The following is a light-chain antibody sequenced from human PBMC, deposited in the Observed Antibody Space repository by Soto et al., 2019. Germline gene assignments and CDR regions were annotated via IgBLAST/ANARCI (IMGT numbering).Light chain of an antibody. J-gene: IGLJ7*01. Sequence: QSALTQPASVSGSPGQSITISCTGTSSDVGSHNLVSWYQQHPGQAPKLMIYEVSKRPLGVSARFSASMSGNTASLTISGLQAEDEADYYCCSYGGSRAVFGGGTQLIVL. V-gene: IGLV2-23*02. CDR1: SSDVGSHNL. CDR3: CSYGGSRAV. CDR2: EVS.